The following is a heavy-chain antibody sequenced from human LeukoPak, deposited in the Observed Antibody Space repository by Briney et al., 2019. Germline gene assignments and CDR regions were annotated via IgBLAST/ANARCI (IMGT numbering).Heavy chain of an antibody. CDR3: AKARTGYSSSCPDY. V-gene: IGHV3-23*01. D-gene: IGHD6-13*01. CDR2: ISSSGGST. CDR1: GFTFTNYA. Sequence: GGSLRLSYAASGFTFTNYAMSWVRQAPGKGLEWVSAISSSGGSTYYADSVKGRFTISRDNSKDTLYLQMDSLRDEDTAVYYCAKARTGYSSSCPDYWGQGTLVTVSS. J-gene: IGHJ4*02.